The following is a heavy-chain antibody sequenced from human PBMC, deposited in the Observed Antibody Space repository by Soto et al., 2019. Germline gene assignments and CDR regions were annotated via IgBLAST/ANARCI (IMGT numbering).Heavy chain of an antibody. Sequence: QVQLVQSGAEVKKPGASVKVSCKASGYTFTSYGISWVRQAPGQGLEWMGWISAYNGNTNYAQKLQGRVTMTTDTSTSTAYMDRRSLRSDDTAVYYCARIAQLPGIAVAQFDPWGQGTLVTVSS. CDR3: ARIAQLPGIAVAQFDP. D-gene: IGHD6-19*01. J-gene: IGHJ5*02. CDR1: GYTFTSYG. V-gene: IGHV1-18*01. CDR2: ISAYNGNT.